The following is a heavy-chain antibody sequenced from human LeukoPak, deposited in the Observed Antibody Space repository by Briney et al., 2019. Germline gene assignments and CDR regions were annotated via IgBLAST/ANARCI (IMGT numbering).Heavy chain of an antibody. CDR2: IRSKAYGGTT. CDR1: GFTFGDYA. V-gene: IGHV3-49*04. J-gene: IGHJ4*02. D-gene: IGHD3-3*01. CDR3: TRDHYDFWSGSKYYFDY. Sequence: GGSLRLSCTASGFTFGDYAMSWVRQAPGKGLEWVGFIRSKAYGGTTEYAASVKGRFTISRDDSKSIAYLQMNSLKTEDTAVYYCTRDHYDFWSGSKYYFDYWGQGTLVTVSS.